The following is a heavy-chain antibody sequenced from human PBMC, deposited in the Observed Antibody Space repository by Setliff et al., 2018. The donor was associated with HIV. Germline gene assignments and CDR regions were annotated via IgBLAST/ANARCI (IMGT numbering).Heavy chain of an antibody. CDR2: ISSSGTTI. CDR3: ARDLRSSHGSPNYFDY. D-gene: IGHD2-15*01. J-gene: IGHJ4*02. Sequence: GGSLRLSCAASGLAVGANYMSWVRQAPGKGLEWVSYISSSGTTIYYADSVKGRFTISRDNAKNSLYLEMNSLRAEETAVYYCARDLRSSHGSPNYFDYWGRGALVTVSS. V-gene: IGHV3-11*04. CDR1: GLAVGANY.